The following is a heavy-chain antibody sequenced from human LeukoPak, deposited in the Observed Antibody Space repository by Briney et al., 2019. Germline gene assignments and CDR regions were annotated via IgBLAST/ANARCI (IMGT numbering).Heavy chain of an antibody. J-gene: IGHJ4*02. D-gene: IGHD3-22*01. CDR1: GFTFSSYS. Sequence: GGSLRLSCAASGFTFSSYSMIWVRQAPGKGLEWVSSISSSSSYIYYADSVKGRFTISGDNAKNSLYLQMNSLRAEDTAVYYCARDRYDSSEGNWGQGTLVTVSS. CDR2: ISSSSSYI. CDR3: ARDRYDSSEGN. V-gene: IGHV3-21*01.